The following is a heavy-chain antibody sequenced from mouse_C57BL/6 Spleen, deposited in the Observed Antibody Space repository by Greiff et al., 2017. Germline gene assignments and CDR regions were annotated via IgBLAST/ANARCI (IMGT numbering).Heavy chain of an antibody. D-gene: IGHD1-1*01. CDR2: ISSGSSTI. Sequence: EVKLVASGGGLVKPGGSLKLSCAASGFTFSDYGMHWVRQAPEKGLEWVAYISSGSSTIYYADTVKGRFTISRDNAKNTLFLQMTSLRSEDTAMYYCARDYGSSYYAMDYWGQGTSVTVSS. J-gene: IGHJ4*01. CDR3: ARDYGSSYYAMDY. CDR1: GFTFSDYG. V-gene: IGHV5-17*01.